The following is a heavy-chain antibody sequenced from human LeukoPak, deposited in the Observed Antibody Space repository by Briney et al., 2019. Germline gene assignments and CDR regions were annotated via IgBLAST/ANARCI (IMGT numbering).Heavy chain of an antibody. CDR2: IYYSGST. Sequence: PSETLSLTCTVSGGSISSYYWSWIRQPPGKGLEWIGYIYYSGSTNYNPSLKSRVTISVDTSKNQFSLKVTSVTAADTALYYCARVAHPSRNGYYLGYWGQGTLVTISS. J-gene: IGHJ4*02. V-gene: IGHV4-59*12. CDR1: GGSISSYY. D-gene: IGHD5-12*01. CDR3: ARVAHPSRNGYYLGY.